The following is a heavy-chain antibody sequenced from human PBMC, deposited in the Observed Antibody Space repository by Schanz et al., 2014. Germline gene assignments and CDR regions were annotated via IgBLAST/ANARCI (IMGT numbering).Heavy chain of an antibody. V-gene: IGHV3-11*01. J-gene: IGHJ2*01. CDR2: ISSSSSTI. CDR3: ARNRGSGGQNWYFDL. CDR1: GFSFSDYY. Sequence: GGSLRLSCAASGFSFSDYYMSWIRQAPGKGLEWVAYISSSSSTIHYADSVKGRFTISRDNTKNSLFLQLNSLRADDTAVYYCARNRGSGGQNWYFDLWGRGTLVTVSS. D-gene: IGHD1-26*01.